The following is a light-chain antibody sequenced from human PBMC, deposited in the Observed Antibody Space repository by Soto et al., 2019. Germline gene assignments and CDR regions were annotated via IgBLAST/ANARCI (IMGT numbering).Light chain of an antibody. CDR2: EVN. Sequence: QSALTQSPSASGSPGQSVTISCTGTSSDVGGYNYVSWYQQHPGKAPKLMIYEVNKRPSGVPDRFSGSKSGNSASLTVSGLQAEDEADYYCGSYGGSNNFVFGGGTKLTVL. CDR3: GSYGGSNNFV. CDR1: SSDVGGYNY. V-gene: IGLV2-8*01. J-gene: IGLJ3*02.